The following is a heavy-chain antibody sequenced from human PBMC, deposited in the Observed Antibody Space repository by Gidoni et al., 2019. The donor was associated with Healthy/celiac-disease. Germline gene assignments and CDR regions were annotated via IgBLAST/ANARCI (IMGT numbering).Heavy chain of an antibody. D-gene: IGHD3-22*01. J-gene: IGHJ6*02. Sequence: QVQLVESGGSVVQPGRSLRLSCAASGFPFRSYGMHWVRQAPGKGLEWVAVIWYDGSNKYYADSVKGRFTISRDNSKNTLYLQMNSLRAEDTAVYYCAREDYDSSLGYGMDVWGQGTTVTVSS. CDR1: GFPFRSYG. CDR2: IWYDGSNK. V-gene: IGHV3-33*01. CDR3: AREDYDSSLGYGMDV.